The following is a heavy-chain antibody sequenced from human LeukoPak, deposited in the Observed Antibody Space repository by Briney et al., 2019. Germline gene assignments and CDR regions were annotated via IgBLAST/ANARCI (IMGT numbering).Heavy chain of an antibody. D-gene: IGHD2-15*01. J-gene: IGHJ4*02. V-gene: IGHV3-23*01. Sequence: GGSLRLSCAASGFTFSNYALSWVRQAPGRGLEWVSAISTSGGNTYDADSVKGRFTNSRDNSKNTLHLQMNSLRAEDTAVYYCARQLGYCSDGSCYFDYWGQGTLVTVSS. CDR1: GFTFSNYA. CDR3: ARQLGYCSDGSCYFDY. CDR2: ISTSGGNT.